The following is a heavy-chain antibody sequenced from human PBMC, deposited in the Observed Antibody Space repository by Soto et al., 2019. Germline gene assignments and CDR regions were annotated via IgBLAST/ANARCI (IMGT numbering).Heavy chain of an antibody. CDR2: IYYSGST. D-gene: IGHD5-18*01. V-gene: IGHV4-59*01. J-gene: IGHJ4*02. CDR3: ARGLDTAMVIDY. CDR1: GGSISSYY. Sequence: QVQLQESGPGLVKPSETLSLTCTVSGGSISSYYWSWIRQPPGKGLEWIGYIYYSGSTNYNPSLKSRVTISVDTSKNQFSLKLSSVTAADTAVYYCARGLDTAMVIDYWGQGTLVTVSS.